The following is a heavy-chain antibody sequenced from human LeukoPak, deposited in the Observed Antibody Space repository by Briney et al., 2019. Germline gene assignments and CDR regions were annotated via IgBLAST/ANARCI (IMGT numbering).Heavy chain of an antibody. Sequence: PGGSLRLSCAASGFTFSSYEMNWVRQAPGKGLEWVSYITSSGDYTYYADSVKGRFTMSRDNAKNSLYLQMNSLRAEDTAVYYCARDRETYYDILTGYYTLGDAFDIWGQGTMVTVSS. D-gene: IGHD3-9*01. V-gene: IGHV3-48*03. CDR1: GFTFSSYE. CDR2: ITSSGDYT. CDR3: ARDRETYYDILTGYYTLGDAFDI. J-gene: IGHJ3*02.